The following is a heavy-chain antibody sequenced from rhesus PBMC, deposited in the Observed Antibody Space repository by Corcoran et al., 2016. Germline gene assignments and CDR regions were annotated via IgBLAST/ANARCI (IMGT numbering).Heavy chain of an antibody. J-gene: IGHJ4*01. CDR2: RHTYTGNP. D-gene: IGHD5-36*01. CDR3: ARLESYGNFDY. Sequence: QVQLVQSGPEVKQPGASVKVSCKASGYSFTTYGMNWVRQAPGQGLEWMGGRHTYTGNPTYAKGFTERFVFSMDTSVSTGYLEISSLKGEDTAVYYCARLESYGNFDYWGQGVLVTVSS. CDR1: GYSFTTYG. V-gene: IGHV7-193*02.